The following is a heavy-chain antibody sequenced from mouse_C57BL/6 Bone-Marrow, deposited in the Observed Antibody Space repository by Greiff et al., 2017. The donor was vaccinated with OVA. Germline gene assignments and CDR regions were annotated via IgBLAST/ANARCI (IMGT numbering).Heavy chain of an antibody. CDR2: ILPGSGST. J-gene: IGHJ2*01. Sequence: VQLQQSGAELMKPGASVKLSCKATGYTFTGYWIEWVQQRPGHGLEWIGEILPGSGSTNSNEKFKCKATFTEDTSSITAYMHISSLTTEDSAFYYGAVDLLWDYWGQGTTVTVSS. V-gene: IGHV1-9*01. CDR1: GYTFTGYW. D-gene: IGHD2-1*01. CDR3: AVDLLWDY.